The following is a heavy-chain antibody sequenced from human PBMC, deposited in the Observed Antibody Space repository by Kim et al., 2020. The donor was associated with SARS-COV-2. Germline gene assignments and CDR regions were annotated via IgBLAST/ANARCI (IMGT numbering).Heavy chain of an antibody. CDR2: ISGSGGST. CDR3: ARFTNNYYDSSGYYSNYYYYYGMDV. CDR1: GFTFSSYA. V-gene: IGHV3-23*01. Sequence: GGSLRLSCAASGFTFSSYAMSWVRQAPGKGLEWVSAISGSGGSTYYADSVKGRFTISRDNSKNTLYLQMNSLRAEDTAVYYCARFTNNYYDSSGYYSNYYYYYGMDVWGQGTTVTVSS. J-gene: IGHJ6*02. D-gene: IGHD3-22*01.